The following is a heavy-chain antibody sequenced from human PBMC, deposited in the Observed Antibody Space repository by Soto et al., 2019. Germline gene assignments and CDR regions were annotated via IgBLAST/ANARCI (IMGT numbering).Heavy chain of an antibody. J-gene: IGHJ4*02. Sequence: VGSLRLSCAASGFTFSSYSVNWVRQAPGKGLEWVSYISGSSSPTYYADSVKGRFTISRDDAKNSLYLQMNSLTDEDTAMYYCARDKHWAFDYWGQGTLVTVSS. D-gene: IGHD3-16*01. CDR3: ARDKHWAFDY. CDR1: GFTFSSYS. CDR2: ISGSSSPT. V-gene: IGHV3-48*02.